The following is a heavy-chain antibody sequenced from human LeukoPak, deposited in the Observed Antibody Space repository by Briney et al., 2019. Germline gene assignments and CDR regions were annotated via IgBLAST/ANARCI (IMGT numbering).Heavy chain of an antibody. J-gene: IGHJ4*02. CDR3: ASGRPLGFDY. CDR1: GDSISSYY. D-gene: IGHD1-26*01. V-gene: IGHV4-59*01. Sequence: SETLSLTCTDSGDSISSYYWTWIRQPPGKGLEWIGYIYYSGTTNYNPSLKSRVTISVDTSKNQFSLKLSSVTAADTAVYYCASGRPLGFDYWGQGTLVTVSS. CDR2: IYYSGTT.